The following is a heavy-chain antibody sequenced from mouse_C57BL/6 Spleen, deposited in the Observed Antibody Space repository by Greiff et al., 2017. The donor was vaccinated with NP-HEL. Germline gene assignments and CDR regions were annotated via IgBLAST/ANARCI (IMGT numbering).Heavy chain of an antibody. CDR1: GYTFTDYE. V-gene: IGHV1-15*01. CDR3: TRYLAEIPFDY. J-gene: IGHJ2*01. CDR2: IDPETGGT. Sequence: VKLMESGAELVRPGASVTLSCKASGYTFTDYEMHWVKQTPVHGLEWIGAIDPETGGTAYNQKFKGKAILTADKSSSTAYMELRSLTSEDSAVYYCTRYLAEIPFDYWGQGTTLTVSS. D-gene: IGHD3-3*01.